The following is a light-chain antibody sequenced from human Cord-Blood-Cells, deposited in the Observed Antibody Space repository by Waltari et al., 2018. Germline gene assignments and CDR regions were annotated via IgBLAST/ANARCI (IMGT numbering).Light chain of an antibody. CDR2: DAS. CDR3: QQRSNWPPLT. Sequence: EIVLTQSSATLSLSPGARATLSCRASQSVSSYLAWYQQKPGQAPRLLIYDASNRATGIPARFSGSGSGTDFTLTISSLEPEDFAVYYCQQRSNWPPLTFGGGTKVEIK. CDR1: QSVSSY. J-gene: IGKJ4*01. V-gene: IGKV3-11*01.